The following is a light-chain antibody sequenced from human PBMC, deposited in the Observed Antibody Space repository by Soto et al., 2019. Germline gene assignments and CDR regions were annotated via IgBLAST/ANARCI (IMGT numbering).Light chain of an antibody. CDR2: VAS. Sequence: DVQLTHSPSFLSASVGDRVTITCRASQDISSALAWYQQKPGKAPKLLIDVASTLQSGVPSRFSGSASGTEFTLTISSLQPEDFATYYCQQLNSYPLTFGGGTKVDIK. CDR1: QDISSA. J-gene: IGKJ4*01. V-gene: IGKV1-9*01. CDR3: QQLNSYPLT.